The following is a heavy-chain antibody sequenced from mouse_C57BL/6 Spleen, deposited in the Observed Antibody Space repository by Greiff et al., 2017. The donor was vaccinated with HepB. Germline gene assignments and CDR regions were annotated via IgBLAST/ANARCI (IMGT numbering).Heavy chain of an antibody. D-gene: IGHD1-1*01. CDR1: GYTFTSYW. CDR2: IDPNSGGN. CDR3: ARNYYGSEAWFAY. V-gene: IGHV1-72*01. J-gene: IGHJ3*01. Sequence: QVQLQQPGAELVKPGASVKLSCKASGYTFTSYWMHWVKQRPGRGLEWIGRIDPNSGGNKYNEKFKSKATLTVDKPSSPAYMQLSSLTSEDSAVYYGARNYYGSEAWFAYGGQGTLVTVSA.